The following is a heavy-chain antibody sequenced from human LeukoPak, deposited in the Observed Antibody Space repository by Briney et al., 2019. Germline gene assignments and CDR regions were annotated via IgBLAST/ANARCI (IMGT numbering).Heavy chain of an antibody. J-gene: IGHJ5*02. CDR2: ISAYNGNT. Sequence: ASVKVSCKASGYTFTSYGISWVRQAPGQGLEWMGWISAYNGNTNYAQKLQGRVTMTTDTSTSTAYMELRSLRSDDTAVYYCARDWAYCGGDCYSPDGNWFDPWGQGTLVTVSS. V-gene: IGHV1-18*01. D-gene: IGHD2-21*01. CDR1: GYTFTSYG. CDR3: ARDWAYCGGDCYSPDGNWFDP.